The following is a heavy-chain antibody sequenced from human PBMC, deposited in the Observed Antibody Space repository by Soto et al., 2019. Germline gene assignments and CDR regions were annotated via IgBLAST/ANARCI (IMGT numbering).Heavy chain of an antibody. Sequence: EVQILQSGGGLEQPGGSLRLSCAASGFTFSNYAMSWIRQAPGKGLEWVSTIRETGNTYYADSVRGGFAPSRDNSENTLYLQMSSLRAEDTAVYYCAKQQMGVIRALDYWGQGTLVTVSS. V-gene: IGHV3-23*01. D-gene: IGHD1-26*01. CDR1: GFTFSNYA. CDR2: IRETGNT. CDR3: AKQQMGVIRALDY. J-gene: IGHJ4*02.